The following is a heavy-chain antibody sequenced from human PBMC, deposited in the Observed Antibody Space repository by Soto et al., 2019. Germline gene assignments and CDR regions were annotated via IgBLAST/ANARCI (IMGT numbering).Heavy chain of an antibody. J-gene: IGHJ4*02. D-gene: IGHD3-22*01. CDR2: IVVGSGNT. V-gene: IGHV1-58*01. CDR3: AAWSYYDSSGYSHFDY. CDR1: GFTFTSSA. Sequence: GASVKVSCKASGFTFTSSAVQWVRQARGQRLEWIGWIVVGSGNTNYAQKFQERVTITRDMSTSTAYMELSSLRSEDTAVYYCAAWSYYDSSGYSHFDYWGQGTLVTVSS.